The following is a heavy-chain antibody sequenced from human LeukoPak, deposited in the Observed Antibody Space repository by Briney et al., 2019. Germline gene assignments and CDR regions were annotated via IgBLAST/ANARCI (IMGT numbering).Heavy chain of an antibody. CDR2: IKQDGSEK. CDR1: GFTFSSYA. J-gene: IGHJ4*02. CDR3: ARDETSYYDFWSGDFDY. V-gene: IGHV3-7*01. D-gene: IGHD3-3*01. Sequence: GRSLRLSCAASGFTFSSYAMHWVRQAPGKGLEWVANIKQDGSEKYYVDSVKGRFTISRDNAKNSLYPQMNSLRAEDTAVYYCARDETSYYDFWSGDFDYWAREPWSPSPQ.